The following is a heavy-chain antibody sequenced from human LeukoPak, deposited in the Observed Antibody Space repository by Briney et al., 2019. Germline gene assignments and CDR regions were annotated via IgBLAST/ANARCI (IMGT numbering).Heavy chain of an antibody. CDR3: ARVVGYYYDSSGYYTDY. CDR2: IYYSGST. J-gene: IGHJ4*02. CDR1: GGSMNNYY. Sequence: SETLSLTCTVSGGSMNNYYWSWIRQPPGKGLEWIGYIYYSGSTNYNPSLKSRVTISVDTSKNQFSLKLSSVTAADTAVYYCARVVGYYYDSSGYYTDYWGQGTLVTVSS. V-gene: IGHV4-59*12. D-gene: IGHD3-22*01.